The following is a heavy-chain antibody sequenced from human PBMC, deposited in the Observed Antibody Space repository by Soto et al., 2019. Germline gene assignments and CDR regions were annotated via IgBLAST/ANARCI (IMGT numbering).Heavy chain of an antibody. CDR1: GFTFSSYE. J-gene: IGHJ6*02. Sequence: PGGSLRLSCAASGFTFSSYEMNWVRQAPGKGLEWVSYISSSGSTIYYADSVKGRFTISRDNAKNSLYLQMNSLRAEDTAVYYCARERQGGMDVWGQGTTVTVSS. CDR3: ARERQGGMDV. V-gene: IGHV3-48*03. CDR2: ISSSGSTI.